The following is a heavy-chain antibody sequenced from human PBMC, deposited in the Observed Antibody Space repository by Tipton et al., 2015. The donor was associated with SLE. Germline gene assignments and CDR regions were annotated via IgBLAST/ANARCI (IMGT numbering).Heavy chain of an antibody. D-gene: IGHD3-10*01. Sequence: TLSLTCTVSGGSISSSSYYWGWIRQPPGKGLEWIGSIYYSGSTYYNPSLKSRVTISVDTSKNQFSLKLSSVTAADTAVYYCARGGPYYYGSGSSPAEYFQYWGQGTLVTVSS. V-gene: IGHV4-39*07. CDR1: GGSISSSSYY. CDR3: ARGGPYYYGSGSSPAEYFQY. J-gene: IGHJ1*01. CDR2: IYYSGST.